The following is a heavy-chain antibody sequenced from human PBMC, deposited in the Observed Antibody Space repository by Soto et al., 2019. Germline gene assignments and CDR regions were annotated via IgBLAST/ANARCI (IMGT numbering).Heavy chain of an antibody. J-gene: IGHJ4*02. V-gene: IGHV3-11*01. D-gene: IGHD6-6*01. Sequence: QVQLVESGGGLVKPGGSLRLSCAASGFTFGDYYMSWIRQAPGKGLEWVSYISSNGSSTYYVDSLRGRFTISRDNAKNSQYLQMDSLGAEDADVYYCPRAAVARPAAWYCGRGTLVTVAS. CDR1: GFTFGDYY. CDR2: ISSNGSST. CDR3: PRAAVARPAAWY.